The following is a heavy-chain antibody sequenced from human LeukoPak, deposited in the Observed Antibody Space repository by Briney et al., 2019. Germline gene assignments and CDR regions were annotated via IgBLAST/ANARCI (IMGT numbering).Heavy chain of an antibody. J-gene: IGHJ5*02. CDR1: GYTFTSYG. Sequence: ASVKVSCKASGYTFTSYGISWVRQAPGQGLEWMGWISAYNGNTNYAQKLQGRVTMTTDTSTSTAYMELRSLRSDDTAVYYCAREMRYSSSWYEVYWFDPWGQGTLVNVSS. CDR2: ISAYNGNT. D-gene: IGHD6-13*01. CDR3: AREMRYSSSWYEVYWFDP. V-gene: IGHV1-18*01.